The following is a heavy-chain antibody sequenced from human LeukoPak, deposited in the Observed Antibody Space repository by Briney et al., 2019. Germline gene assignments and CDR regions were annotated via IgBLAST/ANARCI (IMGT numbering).Heavy chain of an antibody. CDR2: INHSGSA. CDR1: GGSFSGYY. Sequence: NPSETLSLTCAVYGGSFSGYYWSWIRQPPGEGLEWIGEINHSGSANYNPSLKSRVTISVDTSKNQFSLKLSSVTAADTAVYYCASKERAFDIWGQGTMVTVSS. J-gene: IGHJ3*02. D-gene: IGHD1-26*01. CDR3: ASKERAFDI. V-gene: IGHV4-34*09.